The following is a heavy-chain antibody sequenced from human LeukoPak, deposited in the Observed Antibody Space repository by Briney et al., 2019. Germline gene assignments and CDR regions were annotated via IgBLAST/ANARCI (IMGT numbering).Heavy chain of an antibody. Sequence: SGGSLRLSCAASGFTFDDYAMHWVRQAPGKGLEWVSLISGDGGSTYYADSVKGRFTISRDNSKNSLYLQMNSLRTEDTALYYCAKDTPLAAAGHYYYYMDVWGKGTTVTVSS. CDR2: ISGDGGST. D-gene: IGHD6-13*01. J-gene: IGHJ6*03. CDR1: GFTFDDYA. V-gene: IGHV3-43*02. CDR3: AKDTPLAAAGHYYYYMDV.